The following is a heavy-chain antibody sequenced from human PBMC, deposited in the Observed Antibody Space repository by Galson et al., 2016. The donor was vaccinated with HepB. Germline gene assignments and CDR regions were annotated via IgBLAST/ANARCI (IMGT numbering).Heavy chain of an antibody. CDR1: GFIFSHYG. CDR3: ATEDLSSPGNGALDI. Sequence: SLRLSCAASGFIFSHYGMHWVRQAPGEGLEWLAMIWFDGSSKHHSDSVRGRFTISRDNSKNTLYLEMNSLRAEDTAVYYCATEDLSSPGNGALDIWGQGAMVTVSS. V-gene: IGHV3-33*01. J-gene: IGHJ3*02. D-gene: IGHD6-13*01. CDR2: IWFDGSSK.